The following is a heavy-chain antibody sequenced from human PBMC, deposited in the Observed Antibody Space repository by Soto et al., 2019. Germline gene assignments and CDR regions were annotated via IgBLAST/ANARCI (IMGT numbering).Heavy chain of an antibody. CDR2: IYLSDSDT. CDR3: ASGVVVVPTAILFRY. D-gene: IGHD2-2*02. CDR1: GYSFTNYW. J-gene: IGHJ4*02. Sequence: GESLKISCHTSGYSFTNYWIAWVRQMPGKGLEWMGAIYLSDSDTKYSPSFQGQVTISADKSISAAYLQWSSLEASDTAMYYCASGVVVVPTAILFRYWGQGTLVTVS. V-gene: IGHV5-51*01.